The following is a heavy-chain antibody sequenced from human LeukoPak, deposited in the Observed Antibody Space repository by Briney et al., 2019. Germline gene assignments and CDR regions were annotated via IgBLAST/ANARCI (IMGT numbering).Heavy chain of an antibody. CDR3: AREAMATTNQFDP. CDR1: GDSVSSNSAA. D-gene: IGHD5-24*01. J-gene: IGHJ5*02. V-gene: IGHV6-1*01. CDR2: TYYRSKWYN. Sequence: SQTLSLTCAISGDSVSSNSAAWKWVRQSPSRGLEWLGRTYYRSKWYNDYAVSVKSRISIDPETSKNQVSLHLNSVTPEDTAVYFCAREAMATTNQFDPWGQGIPVTVSS.